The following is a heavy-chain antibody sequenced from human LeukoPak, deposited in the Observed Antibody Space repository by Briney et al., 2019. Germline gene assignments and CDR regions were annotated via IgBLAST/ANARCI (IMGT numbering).Heavy chain of an antibody. D-gene: IGHD3-10*01. V-gene: IGHV3-30*02. CDR2: IRYDGSNK. Sequence: GGSLRLSCAASGFTFSSYGMHWVRQAPGKGLEWVAFIRYDGSNKYYADSVKGRFTISRDNSKNTLYLQMNSLRAEDTAVYYCAKEGVGFGELLYYYYYMDVWGKGATVTISS. CDR1: GFTFSSYG. J-gene: IGHJ6*03. CDR3: AKEGVGFGELLYYYYYMDV.